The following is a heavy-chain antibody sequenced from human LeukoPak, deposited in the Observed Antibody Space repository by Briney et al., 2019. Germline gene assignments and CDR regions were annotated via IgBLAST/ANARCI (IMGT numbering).Heavy chain of an antibody. CDR1: GGSFSSSNW. D-gene: IGHD3-22*01. CDR3: ARLATYYYDSSGYDY. Sequence: SGTLSLTCAVSGGSFSSSNWWSWVRQPPGKGLEWIGEIYHSGSTNYNPSLKSRVTISVDKSKNQFSLKLSSVTAADTAVYYCARLATYYYDSSGYDYWGQGTLVTVSS. V-gene: IGHV4-4*02. J-gene: IGHJ4*02. CDR2: IYHSGST.